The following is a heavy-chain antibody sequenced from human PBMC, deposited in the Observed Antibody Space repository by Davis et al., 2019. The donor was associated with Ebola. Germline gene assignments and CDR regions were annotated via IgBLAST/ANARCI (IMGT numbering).Heavy chain of an antibody. CDR2: IYYSGST. V-gene: IGHV4-59*01. D-gene: IGHD4-23*01. CDR1: SGSISNYY. CDR3: ARDLDGGNYIDV. Sequence: SETLSLTCTVSSGSISNYYWTWIRQPPGKGLEWIGYIYYSGSTNYNPSLKSRVTISRDTSKKQFSLKLTSVTAADTAVYYCARDLDGGNYIDVWGKGTTVIVTS. J-gene: IGHJ6*03.